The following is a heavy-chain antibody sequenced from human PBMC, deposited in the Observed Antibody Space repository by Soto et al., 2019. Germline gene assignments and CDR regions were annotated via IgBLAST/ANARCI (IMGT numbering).Heavy chain of an antibody. Sequence: PVGSLRLSCTASGFTFTSYGMGWVRQAPGKGLQWVSTIRGDGGQTHYTDSVKGRFSISRDNSKNTVYPQMDSLRAEDTAMYFCARDVGLDSDDFFAYWGQGTQVTVSS. CDR2: IRGDGGQT. D-gene: IGHD3-9*01. CDR3: ARDVGLDSDDFFAY. J-gene: IGHJ4*02. V-gene: IGHV3-23*01. CDR1: GFTFTSYG.